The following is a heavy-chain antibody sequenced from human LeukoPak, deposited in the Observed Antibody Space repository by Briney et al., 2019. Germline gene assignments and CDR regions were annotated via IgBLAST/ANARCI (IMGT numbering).Heavy chain of an antibody. CDR1: GFTFSSYG. CDR3: ARHYYDILTGYYSDY. Sequence: GGSLRLSCAASGFTFSSYGMHWVRQAPGKGLEWVATIWYDGSKEIYADSVKGRFTISRDNSKNTLYLQMNSLRAEDTAVYYCARHYYDILTGYYSDYWGQGTLVTVSS. J-gene: IGHJ4*01. D-gene: IGHD3-9*01. CDR2: IWYDGSKE. V-gene: IGHV3-33*01.